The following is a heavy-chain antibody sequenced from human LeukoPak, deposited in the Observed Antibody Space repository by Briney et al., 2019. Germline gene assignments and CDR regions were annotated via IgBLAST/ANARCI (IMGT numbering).Heavy chain of an antibody. D-gene: IGHD2-2*01. CDR2: ISAYNGNT. J-gene: IGHJ6*03. V-gene: IGHV1-18*01. Sequence: ASVKVSCKASGYTFTSYGISWVRQAPGQGLEWMGWISAYNGNTNYAQKLQGRVTMTTDTSTSTAYMELRSLRSDDTAVYYCARDRPIVVVPAAIGNYYYYMDVWGKGTTVTVSS. CDR3: ARDRPIVVVPAAIGNYYYYMDV. CDR1: GYTFTSYG.